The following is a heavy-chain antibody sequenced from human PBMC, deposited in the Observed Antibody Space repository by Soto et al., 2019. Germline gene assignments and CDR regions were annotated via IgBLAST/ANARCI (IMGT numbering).Heavy chain of an antibody. V-gene: IGHV3-48*01. CDR1: GFTFSSYS. CDR3: AKENTTDYGDYVDW. CDR2: ISSSSSTI. J-gene: IGHJ4*02. D-gene: IGHD4-17*01. Sequence: GGSLRLSCAASGFTFSSYSMNWVRQAPGKGLEWVSYISSSSSTIYYADSVKGRFTISRDNSKNTMYLQMSSLRAEDTALYFCAKENTTDYGDYVDWWGQGTLVTVSS.